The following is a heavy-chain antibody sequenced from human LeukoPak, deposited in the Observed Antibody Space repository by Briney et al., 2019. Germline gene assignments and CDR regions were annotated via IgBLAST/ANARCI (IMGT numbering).Heavy chain of an antibody. CDR2: IYYSGST. D-gene: IGHD3-10*01. Sequence: SETLSLTCTVSGGSISSYYWSWIRQPPGKGLEWIGYIYYSGSTNYNPSLKSRVTMSVDTSKNQFSLKLSSVTAADTAVYYCARDMVRGVFYDAFDIWGQGTMVTVSS. CDR1: GGSISSYY. J-gene: IGHJ3*02. CDR3: ARDMVRGVFYDAFDI. V-gene: IGHV4-59*01.